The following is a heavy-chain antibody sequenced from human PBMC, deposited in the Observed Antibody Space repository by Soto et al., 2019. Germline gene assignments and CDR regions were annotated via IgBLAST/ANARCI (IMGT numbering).Heavy chain of an antibody. CDR2: ISYDGSNK. J-gene: IGHJ5*02. D-gene: IGHD5-18*01. Sequence: GESLRLSCAASGFTFSSYGMHWVRQAPGKGLEWVAVISYDGSNKYYADSVKGRFTISRDNSKNTLYLQMNSLRAEDTAVYYCAKRGYGRYNWFDPWGQGTLVTVSS. V-gene: IGHV3-30*18. CDR1: GFTFSSYG. CDR3: AKRGYGRYNWFDP.